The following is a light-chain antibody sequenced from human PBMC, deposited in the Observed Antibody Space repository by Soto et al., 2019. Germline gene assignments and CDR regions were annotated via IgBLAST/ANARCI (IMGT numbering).Light chain of an antibody. CDR3: QQVNSYPLT. CDR2: ATS. V-gene: IGKV1-9*01. J-gene: IGKJ4*01. CDR1: QDISNY. Sequence: DIPLTQSPSFLSASIGDRVTITCRASQDISNYLAWYQQKSGKAPKFLIYATSTFQSGVPSRFSGSGSGTEFTLTISSLQPEDFATYYRQQVNSYPLTFGGGTKVEIK.